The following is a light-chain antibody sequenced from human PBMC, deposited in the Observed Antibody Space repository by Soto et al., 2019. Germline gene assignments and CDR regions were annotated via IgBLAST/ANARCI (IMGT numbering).Light chain of an antibody. J-gene: IGLJ1*01. CDR1: SSDVGSYNY. Sequence: QSALTQPRSVSGSPGQSVTLSCPGTSSDVGSYNYVSWYQQHPGKAPKLMIYDVSKRLSGVPDRFSGSKSGNTASLTISVLQAEDAAAYYCCSYAGSYNYGLGTGSKVTVL. V-gene: IGLV2-11*01. CDR2: DVS. CDR3: CSYAGSYNYG.